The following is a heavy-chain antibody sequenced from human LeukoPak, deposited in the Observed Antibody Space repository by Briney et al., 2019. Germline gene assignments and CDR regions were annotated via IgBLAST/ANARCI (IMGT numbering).Heavy chain of an antibody. J-gene: IGHJ6*03. CDR2: INPNSGGT. CDR1: GDTFSSYA. CDR3: ARDPQDCSGGSCYAGLYYMDV. V-gene: IGHV1-2*02. D-gene: IGHD2-15*01. Sequence: GASVKVSCKASGDTFSSYAISWVRQAPGQGLEWMGWINPNSGGTNYAQKFQGRVTMTRDTSISTAYMELSRLRSDDTAVYYCARDPQDCSGGSCYAGLYYMDVWGKGTTVTVSS.